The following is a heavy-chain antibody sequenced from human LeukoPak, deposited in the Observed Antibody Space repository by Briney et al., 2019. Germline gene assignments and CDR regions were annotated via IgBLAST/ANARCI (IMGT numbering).Heavy chain of an antibody. CDR1: GASISNFY. Sequence: PSETLSLTCTVSGASISNFYWSWIRQAPGQGLEWIGYMLYSGSTNQKPSLRSRVTISVDTSRNQVSLKLSSVTAADTAVYYCARSDIWGSYRFLDYWGQGILVTVSS. D-gene: IGHD3-16*02. J-gene: IGHJ4*01. CDR3: ARSDIWGSYRFLDY. CDR2: MLYSGST. V-gene: IGHV4-59*08.